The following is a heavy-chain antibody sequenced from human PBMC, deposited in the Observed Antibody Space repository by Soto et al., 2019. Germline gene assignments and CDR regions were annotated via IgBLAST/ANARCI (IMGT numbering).Heavy chain of an antibody. J-gene: IGHJ4*02. CDR1: GFTFSSYA. CDR3: AKDLTYYYDSSGYYPPDLDY. D-gene: IGHD3-22*01. CDR2: ISGSGGST. V-gene: IGHV3-23*01. Sequence: GALRLSCAASGFTFSSYAMSWVRQAPGKGLEWVSAISGSGGSTYYADSVKGRFTISRDNSKNTLYLQMNSLRAEDTAVYYCAKDLTYYYDSSGYYPPDLDYWGQGTLVTVSS.